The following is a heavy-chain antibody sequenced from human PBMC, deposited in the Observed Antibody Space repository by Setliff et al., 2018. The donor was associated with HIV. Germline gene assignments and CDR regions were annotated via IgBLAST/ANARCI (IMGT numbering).Heavy chain of an antibody. Sequence: ASVKVSCKASGYTFPNYGITWVRQAPGQGLEWMGWISAYTANTNYAQNLQGRVTLTTDTSTSTAYMELRSLRSDDTAVYYCARVGPVLRYFDWLFQSNAFDIWGQGTMVTVSS. J-gene: IGHJ3*02. D-gene: IGHD3-9*01. CDR2: ISAYTANT. CDR1: GYTFPNYG. CDR3: ARVGPVLRYFDWLFQSNAFDI. V-gene: IGHV1-18*01.